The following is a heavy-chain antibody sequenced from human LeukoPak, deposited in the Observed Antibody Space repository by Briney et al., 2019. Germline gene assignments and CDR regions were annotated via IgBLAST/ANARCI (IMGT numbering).Heavy chain of an antibody. D-gene: IGHD3-3*01. CDR3: ARLRYYDFWSGYYPDV. V-gene: IGHV4-34*01. CDR1: GGSFSGYY. J-gene: IGHJ6*02. Sequence: SETLSLTCAVYGGSFSGYYWRWIRQPPGKGLEWIGEIKHSGSTNYNPSLKSRVTISVDTSKNQFSLKLSSVTAADTAVYYCARLRYYDFWSGYYPDVWGQGTTVTVSS. CDR2: IKHSGST.